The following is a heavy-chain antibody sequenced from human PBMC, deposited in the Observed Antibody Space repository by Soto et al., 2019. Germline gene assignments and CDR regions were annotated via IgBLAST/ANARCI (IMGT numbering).Heavy chain of an antibody. CDR1: GFTFSRYA. CDR3: ARVTLGIPYGPLDY. Sequence: GGSLTLSCAASGFTFSRYAMTWVRQAPGKGLESISTITVSGGSTYYADSVKGRFTVSRDNTKNTLYPQMGSLRAEDIAVYYCARVTLGIPYGPLDYWGQGTLVTVSS. V-gene: IGHV3-23*01. CDR2: ITVSGGST. D-gene: IGHD1-26*01. J-gene: IGHJ4*02.